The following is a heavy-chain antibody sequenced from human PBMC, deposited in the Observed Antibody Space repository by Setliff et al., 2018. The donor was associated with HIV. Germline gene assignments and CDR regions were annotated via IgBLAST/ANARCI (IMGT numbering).Heavy chain of an antibody. J-gene: IGHJ4*02. CDR2: INPNSGGT. Sequence: ASVKVSCKASGYTFTGYYMHWVRQAPGQGLEWMGRINPNSGGTNYAQKFQGRVTMTRDTSISTAYMELSRLRSDDTAVYYCARSGYDVEDYFDYWGQGTLVTVSS. CDR3: ARSGYDVEDYFDY. D-gene: IGHD5-12*01. CDR1: GYTFTGYY. V-gene: IGHV1-2*06.